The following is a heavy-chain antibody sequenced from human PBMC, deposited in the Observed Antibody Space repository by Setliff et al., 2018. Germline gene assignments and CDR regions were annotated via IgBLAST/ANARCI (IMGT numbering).Heavy chain of an antibody. D-gene: IGHD1-1*01. J-gene: IGHJ6*03. CDR2: INTNTGNP. V-gene: IGHV7-4-1*02. CDR3: SRETWYDEGYSYMDV. Sequence: ASVKVSCKASGYTFTTYAISWMRQAPGQGLEYMGWINTNTGNPSYAQGFTGRIVFSLEASANTAYLQISNLETEDTGVYYCSRETWYDEGYSYMDVWGQGTAVTVSS. CDR1: GYTFTTYA.